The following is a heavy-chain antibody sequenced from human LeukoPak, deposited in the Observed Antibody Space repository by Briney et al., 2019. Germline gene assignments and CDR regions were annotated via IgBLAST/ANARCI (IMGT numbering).Heavy chain of an antibody. CDR2: ISGDEIWT. J-gene: IGHJ4*02. CDR1: GFTLSNHW. D-gene: IGHD1-20*01. V-gene: IGHV3-74*01. CDR3: AKVINWNYFDY. Sequence: GGSLRLSCAASGFTLSNHWMHWVRQAPGKGLVWVSRISGDEIWTSYADSVKGRFIISRDNAKDTLYLQMNSLRTEDTAVYYCAKVINWNYFDYWGQGTLVTVSS.